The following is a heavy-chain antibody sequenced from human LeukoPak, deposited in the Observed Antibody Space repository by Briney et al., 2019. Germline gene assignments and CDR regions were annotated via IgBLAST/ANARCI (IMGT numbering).Heavy chain of an antibody. J-gene: IGHJ4*02. D-gene: IGHD3-22*01. CDR1: GYTFTSYG. V-gene: IGHV1-18*01. CDR3: ARVLSLYDSSGYLDY. CDR2: ISAYNGNT. Sequence: ASVKLSCTASGYTFTSYGISWGRQAPGHGLEWMGWISAYNGNTNYAQKLQGRVTMTTDTSTSTAYMEVMSLRSDDAAVYYCARVLSLYDSSGYLDYWGQGTLVTVSS.